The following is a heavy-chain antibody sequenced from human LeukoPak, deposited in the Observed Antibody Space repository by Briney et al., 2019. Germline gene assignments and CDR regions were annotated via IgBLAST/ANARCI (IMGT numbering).Heavy chain of an antibody. V-gene: IGHV3-73*01. Sequence: GGSLKLSCAASGFTFSGSAMHWVGQASGKGLEWVGRIRSKANSYATAYAASVKGRFTISRDDSKSTAYLQMNSLKTEDTAVYYCLTGIAVAGTDYWGQGTLVTVSS. J-gene: IGHJ4*02. CDR2: IRSKANSYAT. CDR1: GFTFSGSA. D-gene: IGHD6-19*01. CDR3: LTGIAVAGTDY.